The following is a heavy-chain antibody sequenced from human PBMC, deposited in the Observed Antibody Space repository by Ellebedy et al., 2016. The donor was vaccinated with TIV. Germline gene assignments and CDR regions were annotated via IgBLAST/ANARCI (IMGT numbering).Heavy chain of an antibody. CDR3: VKAWGD. J-gene: IGHJ4*02. D-gene: IGHD3-16*01. V-gene: IGHV3-64D*06. CDR1: GFTFSSYT. Sequence: PGGSLRLSCGATGFTFSSYTLNWVRQAPGKGLEYISAIVSNGDSTYYANSVKGRFIISRDNSKNTLYLQMSRLRPEDTAVYYCVKAWGDWGQGTLVTVSS. CDR2: IVSNGDST.